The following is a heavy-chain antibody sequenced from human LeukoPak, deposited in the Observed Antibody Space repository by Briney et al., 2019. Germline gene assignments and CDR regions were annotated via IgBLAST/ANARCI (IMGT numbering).Heavy chain of an antibody. D-gene: IGHD6-13*01. Sequence: GGSLRLSCSASGFTFSSYAMYWVRQAPGKGLEYVSAITSNGGSAYYADSVKGRFTISKDNSRNTLYLQMSSLRADDTAVYYCVGFRATAGLYWGQGTLVTVSS. CDR1: GFTFSSYA. V-gene: IGHV3-64D*06. J-gene: IGHJ4*02. CDR2: ITSNGGSA. CDR3: VGFRATAGLY.